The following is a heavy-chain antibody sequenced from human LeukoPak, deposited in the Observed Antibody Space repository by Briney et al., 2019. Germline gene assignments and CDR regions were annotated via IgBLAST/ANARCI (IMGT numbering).Heavy chain of an antibody. CDR1: GYTFTSYD. D-gene: IGHD6-25*01. CDR2: MNPNSGNT. CDR3: ARSYSSGSDY. Sequence: GASVKLSCKASGYTFTSYDINWVRQATGQGLEWMGGMNPNSGNTGYSQKFQGRVTMTRNTSISTVYMELSGLRYEDTAVYYCARSYSSGSDYWGQGTLVTVSS. V-gene: IGHV1-8*01. J-gene: IGHJ4*02.